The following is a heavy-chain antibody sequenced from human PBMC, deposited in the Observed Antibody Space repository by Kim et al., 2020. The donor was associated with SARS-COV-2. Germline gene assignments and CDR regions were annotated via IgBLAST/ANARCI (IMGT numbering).Heavy chain of an antibody. CDR2: INHSGST. Sequence: SETLSLTCAVYGGSFSGYYWSWIRQPPGKGLEWIGEINHSGSTNYNPSLKSRVTISVDTSKNQFSLKLSSVTAADTAVYYCARGKLAARAPFDYWGQGTLVTVSS. D-gene: IGHD6-6*01. V-gene: IGHV4-34*01. CDR3: ARGKLAARAPFDY. J-gene: IGHJ4*02. CDR1: GGSFSGYY.